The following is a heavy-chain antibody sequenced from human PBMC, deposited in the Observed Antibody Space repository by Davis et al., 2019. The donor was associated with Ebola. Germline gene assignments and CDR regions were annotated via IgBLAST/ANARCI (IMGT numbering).Heavy chain of an antibody. CDR1: GGSISSYY. Sequence: SETLSLTCTVSGGSISSYYWNWIRQPPGKGLEWIGYIYYSGSTNYNPSLKSRVTISVDTSKNQFSLKLSSVTAADTAVYYCARQTDSSWKNYYYHYGMDVWGQGTTVTVSS. J-gene: IGHJ6*02. CDR2: IYYSGST. D-gene: IGHD6-13*01. CDR3: ARQTDSSWKNYYYHYGMDV. V-gene: IGHV4-59*08.